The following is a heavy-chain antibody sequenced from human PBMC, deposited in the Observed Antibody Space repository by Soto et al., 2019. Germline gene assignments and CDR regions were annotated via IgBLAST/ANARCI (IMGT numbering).Heavy chain of an antibody. D-gene: IGHD6-19*01. Sequence: GGSLRLSCAASGFTFSSYAMSWVRQAPGKGLEWVSAISGSGGSTYYADSVKGRFTISRDNSKNTLYLQMNSLGAEDTAVYYCAKESGYSSGWYKAEYFQHWGQGTLVTVSS. J-gene: IGHJ1*01. CDR2: ISGSGGST. CDR3: AKESGYSSGWYKAEYFQH. CDR1: GFTFSSYA. V-gene: IGHV3-23*01.